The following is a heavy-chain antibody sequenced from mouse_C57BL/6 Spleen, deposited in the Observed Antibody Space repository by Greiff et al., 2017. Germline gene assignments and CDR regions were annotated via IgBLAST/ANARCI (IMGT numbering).Heavy chain of an antibody. J-gene: IGHJ2*01. CDR2: ISSGSSTI. Sequence: EVKVEESGGGLVKPGGSLKLSCAASGFTFSDYGMHWVRQAPEKGLEWVAYISSGSSTIYYADTVKGRFTISRDNAKNTLFLQMTSLRSEDTAMYYCARREGYDYLFDYWGQGTTLTVSS. CDR3: ARREGYDYLFDY. V-gene: IGHV5-17*01. CDR1: GFTFSDYG. D-gene: IGHD2-4*01.